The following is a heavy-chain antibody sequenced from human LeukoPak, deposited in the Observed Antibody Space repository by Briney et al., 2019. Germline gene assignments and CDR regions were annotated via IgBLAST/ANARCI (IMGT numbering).Heavy chain of an antibody. CDR1: GGSISSSSYY. CDR2: IYYSGST. V-gene: IGHV4-39*01. Sequence: PSETLSLTCTVSGGSISSSSYYWGWIRQPPGKGLEWIGSIYYSGSTNYNPSLKSRVTISVDTSKNQFSLKLSSVTAADTAVYYCARHDRFYSSSWPPFNWFDPWGQGTLVTVSS. CDR3: ARHDRFYSSSWPPFNWFDP. D-gene: IGHD6-13*01. J-gene: IGHJ5*02.